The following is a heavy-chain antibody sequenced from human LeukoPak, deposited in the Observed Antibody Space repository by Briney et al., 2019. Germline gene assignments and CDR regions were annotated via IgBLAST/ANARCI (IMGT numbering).Heavy chain of an antibody. CDR3: ARDSVVIAARPTDY. V-gene: IGHV1-69*04. CDR1: GGTFSSYA. CDR2: IIPILGIA. D-gene: IGHD6-6*01. J-gene: IGHJ4*02. Sequence: ASVKVSCKASGGTFSSYAISWVRQAPGQGLEWMGRIIPILGIANYAQKFQGRVTITADKSTSTAYMELSSLRSEDTAVYYCARDSVVIAARPTDYWGQGTLVTVSS.